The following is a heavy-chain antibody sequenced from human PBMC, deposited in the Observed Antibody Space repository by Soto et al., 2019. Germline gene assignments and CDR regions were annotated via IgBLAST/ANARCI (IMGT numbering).Heavy chain of an antibody. V-gene: IGHV4-30-4*01. CDR3: ARNPGELFDY. Sequence: SGTLSLTCTVSGGSISRGDYYWSWIRQPPGKGLEWIGYIYYSGSTYYNPSLKSRVTISVDTSKNQFSLKLSSVTAADTAVYYCARNPGELFDYWGQGTLVTVSS. J-gene: IGHJ4*02. CDR1: GGSISRGDYY. D-gene: IGHD7-27*01. CDR2: IYYSGST.